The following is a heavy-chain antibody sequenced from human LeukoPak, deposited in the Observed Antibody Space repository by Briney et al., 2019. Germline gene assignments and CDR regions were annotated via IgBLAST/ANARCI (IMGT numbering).Heavy chain of an antibody. D-gene: IGHD3-10*01. V-gene: IGHV3-9*01. CDR1: GFTFDDYA. CDR3: AKDKSAMVRGVGDAFDI. CDR2: ISWNSGST. Sequence: GGSLRLSCAASGFTFDDYAVYWVRQAPGKGLEWVSGISWNSGSTGYADSVKGRFTISRDNAKNSLYLQMNSLRAEDTALYYCAKDKSAMVRGVGDAFDIWGQGTMVTVSS. J-gene: IGHJ3*02.